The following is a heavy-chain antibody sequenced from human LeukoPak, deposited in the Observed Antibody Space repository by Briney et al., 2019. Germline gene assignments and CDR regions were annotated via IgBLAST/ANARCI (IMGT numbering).Heavy chain of an antibody. CDR3: ARRMIRGAIGAFDI. CDR1: GYSFSTYW. CDR2: IYPGDSDT. V-gene: IGHV5-51*01. J-gene: IGHJ3*02. D-gene: IGHD3-10*01. Sequence: GGSLKISCKGSGYSFSTYWIGWVRQMPGKGLEWMGIIYPGDSDTRYSPSFQGQVTISADKSISTAYLQWSSLKASDIAMYYCARRMIRGAIGAFDIWGQGTVVTVSS.